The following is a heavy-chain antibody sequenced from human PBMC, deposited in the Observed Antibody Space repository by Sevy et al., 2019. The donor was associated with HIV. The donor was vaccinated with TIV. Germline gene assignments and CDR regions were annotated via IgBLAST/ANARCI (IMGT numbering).Heavy chain of an antibody. D-gene: IGHD6-13*01. J-gene: IGHJ4*02. CDR2: ISYDGSNK. Sequence: GGSLRLSCAASGFTFSSYAMHWVHQAPGKGLEWVAVISYDGSNKYYADSVKGRFTISRDNSKNTLYLQMNSLRAEDTAVYYCAREDPRYSSSWYYFDYWGQGTLVTVSS. V-gene: IGHV3-30-3*01. CDR1: GFTFSSYA. CDR3: AREDPRYSSSWYYFDY.